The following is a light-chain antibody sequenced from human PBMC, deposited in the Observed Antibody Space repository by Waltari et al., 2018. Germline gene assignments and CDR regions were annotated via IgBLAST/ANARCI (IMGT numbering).Light chain of an antibody. CDR2: GAS. CDR1: QSVGNS. CDR3: QKYSSSLYS. V-gene: IGKV3-20*01. J-gene: IGKJ2*03. Sequence: LILTQSPATLSLSPGDRATLSCRASQSVGNSLAWYQQKPGQAPRLLTYGASGRATGIPDRFSGSGSGTDFSLTISSLEPEDFAVYYCQKYSSSLYSFGQGTKVESK.